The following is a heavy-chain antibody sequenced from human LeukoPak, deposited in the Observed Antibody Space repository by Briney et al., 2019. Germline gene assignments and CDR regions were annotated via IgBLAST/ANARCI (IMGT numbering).Heavy chain of an antibody. CDR1: GSTASSNY. J-gene: IGHJ4*02. CDR3: ARDSVDHFDY. D-gene: IGHD2-21*01. V-gene: IGHV3-53*01. CDR2: ISSGGRT. Sequence: GGSLRLSCAAPGSTASSNYMSWVRQAPGLGVGWVSVISSGGRTYYADSVKGRFPISRDNSENTLYLQMNRLRAEDTAVYYCARDSVDHFDYWGQGTLVTVSS.